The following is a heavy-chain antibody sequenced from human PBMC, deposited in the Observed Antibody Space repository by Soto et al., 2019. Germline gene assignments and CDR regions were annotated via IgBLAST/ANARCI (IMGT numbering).Heavy chain of an antibody. CDR3: AHSYYDSSSYYYYFDY. CDR1: GFSLSTRGVG. V-gene: IGHV2-5*02. Sequence: QITLKESGPTLVKPTQTLTLTCTFSGFSLSTRGVGVGWIRQPPGKALEWLALIYWDDDKRYSPSLKSRLTITKDTSKNQVVLTMTNMDPMHTATYYCAHSYYDSSSYYYYFDYWGQGTLVTVSS. CDR2: IYWDDDK. D-gene: IGHD3-22*01. J-gene: IGHJ4*02.